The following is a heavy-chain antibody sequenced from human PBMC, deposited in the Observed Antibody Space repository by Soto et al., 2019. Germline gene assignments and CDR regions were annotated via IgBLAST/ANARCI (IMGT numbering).Heavy chain of an antibody. D-gene: IGHD6-6*01. V-gene: IGHV1-2*04. Sequence: QVQLVQSGAEVKKPGASVKVSCKASGYTFTGYYMHWVRQAPGQGLEWMGWINPNSGGTNYAQKFQGWVTMTRDTSISTAYMELSRLRSDDTAVYYCAREYSSSSGLIYGMDVWGQGTTVTVSS. CDR2: INPNSGGT. J-gene: IGHJ6*02. CDR3: AREYSSSSGLIYGMDV. CDR1: GYTFTGYY.